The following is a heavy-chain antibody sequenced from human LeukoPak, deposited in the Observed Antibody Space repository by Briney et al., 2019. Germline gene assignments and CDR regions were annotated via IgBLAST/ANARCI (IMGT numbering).Heavy chain of an antibody. D-gene: IGHD3-10*01. CDR1: GGSISSGSYY. CDR2: IYTSGST. J-gene: IGHJ3*02. V-gene: IGHV4-61*02. CDR3: ARDHPGFGDFDI. Sequence: SQTLSLTCTVSGGSISSGSYYWSWIRQPAGKGLEWIGRIYTSGSTNYHPSLKSRVTISVDTSKNQFSLKLSSVTAADTAVYYCARDHPGFGDFDIWGQGTMVTVSS.